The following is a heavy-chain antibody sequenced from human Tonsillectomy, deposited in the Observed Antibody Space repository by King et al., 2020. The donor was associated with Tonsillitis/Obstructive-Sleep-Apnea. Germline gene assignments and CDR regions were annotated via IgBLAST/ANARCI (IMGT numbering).Heavy chain of an antibody. V-gene: IGHV1-2*05. CDR2: INPTSGGT. D-gene: IGHD3-10*01. CDR3: ARDLGSGVSGMDV. CDR1: GYIFTGYY. J-gene: IGHJ6*02. Sequence: QLVQSGAEVKKPGASVKVSCKASGYIFTGYYLHWVRQAPGQGLEWMGRINPTSGGTIYAQKFQGRVTMTRDPSITTVYMEVTRLTSDDTVVYYCARDLGSGVSGMDVWGQGTTVTVSS.